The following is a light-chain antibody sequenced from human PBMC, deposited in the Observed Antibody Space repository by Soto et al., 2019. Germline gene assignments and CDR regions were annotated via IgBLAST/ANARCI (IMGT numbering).Light chain of an antibody. J-gene: IGLJ2*01. CDR1: SSDVGSHNF. V-gene: IGLV2-23*02. CDR2: EVS. CDR3: YSYVGSNP. Sequence: QSALTQPASVSGSPGQSITISCTGTSSDVGSHNFVSWYQQHPGKAPELMIYEVSKRPSGVSNRFSGSKSGNTASLTISGLQAEDEADYYCYSYVGSNPFGGGTKLTVL.